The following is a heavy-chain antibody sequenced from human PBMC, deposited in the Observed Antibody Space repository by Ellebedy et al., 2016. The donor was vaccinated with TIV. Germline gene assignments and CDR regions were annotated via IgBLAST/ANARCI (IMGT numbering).Heavy chain of an antibody. CDR2: IYYTGST. CDR3: ARGPSGDSSGRRFDP. Sequence: MPSETLSLTCTVSGGSINSGDYYWSWIRQPPGKGLEWIGYIYYTGSTYYNPSLKSRVTMSLDTSKNQFSVNLRSVTAADTAVYYCARGPSGDSSGRRFDPWGQGTLVIVSS. J-gene: IGHJ5*02. CDR1: GGSINSGDYY. D-gene: IGHD3-22*01. V-gene: IGHV4-30-4*01.